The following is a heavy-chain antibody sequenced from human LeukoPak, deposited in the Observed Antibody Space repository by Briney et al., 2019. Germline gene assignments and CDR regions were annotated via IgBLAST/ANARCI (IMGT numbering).Heavy chain of an antibody. CDR1: GYTFTSYD. Sequence: RASVKVSCKASGYTFTSYDINWVRQATGQGLEWMGWVNPNSGNTGYAQKFQGRVTMTRNTSISTAYMELSSLRSEDTAVYYCARRNFWSGYSVYYYYGMDVWGQGTTVTVSS. CDR3: ARRNFWSGYSVYYYYGMDV. D-gene: IGHD3-3*01. V-gene: IGHV1-8*01. J-gene: IGHJ6*02. CDR2: VNPNSGNT.